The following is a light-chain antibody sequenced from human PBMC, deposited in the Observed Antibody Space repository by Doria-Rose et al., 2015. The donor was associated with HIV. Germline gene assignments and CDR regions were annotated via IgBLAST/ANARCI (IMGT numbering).Light chain of an antibody. CDR1: QSFSSTY. CDR3: HQYGTSWT. J-gene: IGKJ1*01. V-gene: IGKV3-20*01. Sequence: TQSPGTLSLSPGERATLSCRASQSFSSTYLAWYQQKPGQAPSLLIYDGSTRATGIPDRFSASGSATDSTLTINRLEPEDFALYYCHQYGTSWTFGQGTKVEI. CDR2: DGS.